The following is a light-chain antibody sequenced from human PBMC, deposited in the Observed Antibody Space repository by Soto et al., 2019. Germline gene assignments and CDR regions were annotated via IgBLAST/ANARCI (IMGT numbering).Light chain of an antibody. V-gene: IGKV1-5*01. Sequence: DIQMTQSPSTLSASVGDRVTITCRASQSISSWLAWYQQKPGKAPKLLIYDASSLESGVPTRFSGSGSGTEFTLTISSLQPDDSATYYCQQYHSFPLTFGPGTKVDIK. J-gene: IGKJ3*01. CDR1: QSISSW. CDR3: QQYHSFPLT. CDR2: DAS.